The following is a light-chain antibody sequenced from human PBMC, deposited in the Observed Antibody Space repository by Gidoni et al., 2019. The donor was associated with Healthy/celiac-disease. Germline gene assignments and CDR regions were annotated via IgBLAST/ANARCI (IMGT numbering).Light chain of an antibody. CDR2: NAS. Sequence: DIQMTQSPSTLSASVGDRVTITCRASPSISSWLALYQQKPGKAPKLLIYNASSLESGVLSRFSGSGSGTEFTLTISSLQPDDFATYYCQQYNSYSRPFGQGTKVEIK. CDR3: QQYNSYSRP. V-gene: IGKV1-5*03. CDR1: PSISSW. J-gene: IGKJ1*01.